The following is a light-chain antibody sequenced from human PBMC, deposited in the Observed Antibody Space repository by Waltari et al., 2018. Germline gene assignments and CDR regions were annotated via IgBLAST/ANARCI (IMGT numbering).Light chain of an antibody. CDR3: QQYNRWPPLT. J-gene: IGKJ4*01. CDR1: DSVSNN. V-gene: IGKV3-15*01. Sequence: LTQSPATLSVSPGETVTLSCRASDSVSNNLAWYQQRSGQAPRLLIYGAFTRATGVPARFTGSGSETEFTLIINSLQSEDFAVYYCQQYNRWPPLTFGGGTRVEIK. CDR2: GAF.